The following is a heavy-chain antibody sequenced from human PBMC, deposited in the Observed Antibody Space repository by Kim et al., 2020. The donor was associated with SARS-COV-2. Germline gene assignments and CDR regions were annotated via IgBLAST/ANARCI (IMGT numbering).Heavy chain of an antibody. CDR3: AWLGYSSGTCCYVFDY. V-gene: IGHV3-7*01. D-gene: IGHD2-2*01. J-gene: IGHJ4*01. CDR2: IKQDGRGK. CDR1: GFNFGSYG. Sequence: GGSLRLSCAGSGFNFGSYGLSWFRQAPGKGLEWVANIKQDGRGKYTVDAVKVRFPISSEKDKHTLYLQMNRLRATVTAVYYSAWLGYSSGTCCYVFDYLG.